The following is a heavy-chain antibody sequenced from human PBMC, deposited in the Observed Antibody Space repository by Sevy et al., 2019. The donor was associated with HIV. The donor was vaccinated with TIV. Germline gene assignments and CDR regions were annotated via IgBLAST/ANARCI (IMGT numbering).Heavy chain of an antibody. CDR2: INSDGSST. D-gene: IGHD3-22*01. J-gene: IGHJ4*02. CDR1: GFTFSSYW. CDR3: ARDRRTLNYYASSGYNYYFDY. Sequence: GGSLRLSCAASGFTFSSYWMHWVRQAPGKGLVWVSRINSDGSSTSYADSVKGRFTISRDNAKNTLYLQMNSLRAEDTAVYYCARDRRTLNYYASSGYNYYFDYWGQGTLVTVSS. V-gene: IGHV3-74*01.